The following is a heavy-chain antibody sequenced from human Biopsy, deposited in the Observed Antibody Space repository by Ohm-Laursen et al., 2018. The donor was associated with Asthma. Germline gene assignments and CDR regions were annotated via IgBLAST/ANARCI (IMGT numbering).Heavy chain of an antibody. J-gene: IGHJ4*02. CDR1: RFTYE. CDR3: AREGVAGTHIED. Sequence: SLRLSCTASRFTYEMHWVRQAPGKGLAWVAVISYDGSSIYYADSVKGRFTISRDNSKNTLSLQMNSLTAEDTAVYYCAREGVAGTHIEDWGQGTLVTVSP. CDR2: ISYDGSSI. D-gene: IGHD6-19*01. V-gene: IGHV3-30-3*01.